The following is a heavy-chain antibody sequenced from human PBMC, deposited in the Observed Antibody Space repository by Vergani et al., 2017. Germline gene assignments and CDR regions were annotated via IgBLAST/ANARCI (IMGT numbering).Heavy chain of an antibody. CDR1: GDSISSYY. D-gene: IGHD3-3*01. Sequence: QVQLQESGPGLVKPSETLSLTCTVSGDSISSYYWSWIRQPAGKGLEWIGRIYTSGSTNYQPSLKSRVTLSVDTSKNQFSLKLSSVTAADTAVYYWARDASYFWSSYYPNWFDPWGQGTLVTVSS. V-gene: IGHV4-4*07. CDR3: ARDASYFWSSYYPNWFDP. J-gene: IGHJ5*02. CDR2: IYTSGST.